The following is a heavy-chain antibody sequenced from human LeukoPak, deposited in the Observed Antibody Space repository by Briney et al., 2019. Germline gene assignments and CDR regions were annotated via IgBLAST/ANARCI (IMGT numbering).Heavy chain of an antibody. Sequence: PGGSLRLSCAASGFTFSDYYMSWIRQAPGKGLEWVSYISSSGSTIYYADSVKGRFTISRDNAKNSLYLQMNSLRAEDTAVYYCARGLITMVRGVIIGTLGYYYMDVWGKGTTVTISS. J-gene: IGHJ6*03. D-gene: IGHD3-10*01. CDR3: ARGLITMVRGVIIGTLGYYYMDV. CDR2: ISSSGSTI. V-gene: IGHV3-11*04. CDR1: GFTFSDYY.